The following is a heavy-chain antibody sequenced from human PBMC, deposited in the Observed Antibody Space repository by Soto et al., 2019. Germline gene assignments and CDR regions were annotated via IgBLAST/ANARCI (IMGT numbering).Heavy chain of an antibody. V-gene: IGHV1-3*01. J-gene: IGHJ4*02. Sequence: GASVKVSCKASGYTFASYARHWVRQAPGQRLEWMGWINAGNGNTKYSQKFQGRFTISRDNAKNSLYLQMNSLRAEDTAVYYCARGYYDGSGYYWVFDYWGQGTLVTVSS. D-gene: IGHD3-22*01. CDR1: GYTFASYA. CDR3: ARGYYDGSGYYWVFDY. CDR2: INAGNGNT.